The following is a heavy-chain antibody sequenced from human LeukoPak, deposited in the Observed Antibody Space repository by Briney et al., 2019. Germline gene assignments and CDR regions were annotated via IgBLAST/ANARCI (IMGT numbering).Heavy chain of an antibody. CDR1: GFSLSTSGVG. D-gene: IGHD3-10*01. CDR2: IYWDDDK. CDR3: AHMHGSGSSLRL. Sequence: SGPTLVKPTQTLTLTCNFSGFSLSTSGVGVGWIRQPPGKALEWLALIYWDDDKRYSPSLKSRLTITKDTSKNQVVLTMTNMDPVDTATYYCAHMHGSGSSLRLWGQGTLVTVSS. V-gene: IGHV2-5*02. J-gene: IGHJ4*02.